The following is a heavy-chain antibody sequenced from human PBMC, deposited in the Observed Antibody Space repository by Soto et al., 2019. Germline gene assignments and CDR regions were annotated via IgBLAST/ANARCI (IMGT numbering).Heavy chain of an antibody. CDR2: IYYSGST. J-gene: IGHJ6*02. CDR1: GGSISKYY. V-gene: IGHV4-59*08. CDR3: ARRLYYDSSGFEGGGMDV. Sequence: SETLSLTCTVSGGSISKYYWSWIRQSPGKGLEWIGYIYYSGSTKYNPSLKSRVTISVDTSKNQFSLKLSSVTAADTAVYYCARRLYYDSSGFEGGGMDVWGQGTTVTVSS. D-gene: IGHD3-22*01.